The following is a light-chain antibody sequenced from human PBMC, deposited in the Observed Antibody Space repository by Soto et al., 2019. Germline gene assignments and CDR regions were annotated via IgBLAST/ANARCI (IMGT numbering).Light chain of an antibody. CDR3: PQSNSFPPT. CDR1: QGISSW. V-gene: IGKV1-12*01. CDR2: AAS. J-gene: IGKJ1*01. Sequence: DIQMTQSPSSVSASVGDRVTITCRASQGISSWLAWYQQKPGKAPKLLIYAASSLQSGVPSRFSASRSGTAFTLTFSTLPPEDFATYYCPQSNSFPPTFGQGATVEIK.